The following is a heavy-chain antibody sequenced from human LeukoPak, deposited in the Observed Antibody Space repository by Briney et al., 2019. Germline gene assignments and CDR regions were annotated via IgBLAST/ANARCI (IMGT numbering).Heavy chain of an antibody. Sequence: PSETLSLTCTVSGGSISSGTYYWNWIRQPAGKGLEWIGRIYTSGSTNYNPSLKSRVTISVDTSKNQFSLKLTSVTAADTAMYYCARDPYDTSANDAFDIWGPGTMVSVSS. CDR3: ARDPYDTSANDAFDI. V-gene: IGHV4-61*02. J-gene: IGHJ3*02. D-gene: IGHD3-22*01. CDR1: GGSISSGTYY. CDR2: IYTSGST.